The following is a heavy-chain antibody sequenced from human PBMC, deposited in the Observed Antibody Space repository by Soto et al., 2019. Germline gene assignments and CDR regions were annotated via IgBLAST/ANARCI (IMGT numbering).Heavy chain of an antibody. D-gene: IGHD6-13*01. CDR3: ASSGSSWYRGNYFDY. V-gene: IGHV3-11*06. CDR1: GFTFSDYY. CDR2: ISSSSSYT. J-gene: IGHJ4*02. Sequence: QVQLVESGGGLVKPGGSLRLSCAASGFTFSDYYMSWIRQAPGKGLEWVSYISSSSSYTNYADSVKGRFTISRDNAKNSLYLQMNSLRAEDTAVYYCASSGSSWYRGNYFDYWGQGTLVTVSS.